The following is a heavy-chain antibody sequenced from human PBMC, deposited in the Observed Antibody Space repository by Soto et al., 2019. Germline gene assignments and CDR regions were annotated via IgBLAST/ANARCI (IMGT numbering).Heavy chain of an antibody. Sequence: PSETLSLTCTVSGGSISYEYYHWTWIRQSPGKGLEWIGYVHYSGSIMYNPSFKSRVTISVDTSKNQFSLHLSSVTAADTAVYFCVRDDDGGDREYYGLDVWGQGTTVTVSS. D-gene: IGHD3-16*01. CDR2: VHYSGSI. CDR3: VRDDDGGDREYYGLDV. V-gene: IGHV4-30-4*08. J-gene: IGHJ6*02. CDR1: GGSISYEYYH.